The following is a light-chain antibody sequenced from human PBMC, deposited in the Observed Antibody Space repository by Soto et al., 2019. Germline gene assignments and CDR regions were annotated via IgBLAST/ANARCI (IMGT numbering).Light chain of an antibody. CDR2: CAS. J-gene: IGKJ1*01. CDR3: XXSNGWPLT. Sequence: EIVMTQSPATLSVSPGERATLSCRASQNVYTNVAWYQQRPGQAPRFLIYCASTMATGIPARFSGSGSGTXXXXXXXXXXXEDFAIYYCXXSNGWPLTFGQGTEVDIK. V-gene: IGKV3-15*01. CDR1: QNVYTN.